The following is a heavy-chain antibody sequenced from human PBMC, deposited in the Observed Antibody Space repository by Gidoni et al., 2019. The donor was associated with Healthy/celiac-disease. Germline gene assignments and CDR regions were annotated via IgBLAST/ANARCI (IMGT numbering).Heavy chain of an antibody. CDR1: GFPSHDYA. D-gene: IGHD2-2*01. J-gene: IGHJ6*02. Sequence: EVQLVESGGGLVQPGRSLRLSCAASGFPSHDYALHWVRQAPGKGLEEVSGISWNSGSIGYADSVKGRFTISRDNAKNSLYLQMNSLRAEDTALYYCARIPYCSSTSCYRDYYYYYGMDVWGQGTTVTVSS. CDR3: ARIPYCSSTSCYRDYYYYYGMDV. CDR2: ISWNSGSI. V-gene: IGHV3-9*02.